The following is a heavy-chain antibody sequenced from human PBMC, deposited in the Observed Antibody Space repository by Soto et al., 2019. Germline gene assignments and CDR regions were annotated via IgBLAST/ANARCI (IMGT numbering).Heavy chain of an antibody. V-gene: IGHV4-59*03. Sequence: SETLSLTCTVSGGSINNFYWNWIRQPPGKGLEWIGNIYYSGSTNYNPSLKSRVTISIDTSKEEFSLNLNSVAAADTAVYYCAVSTGSSQYYFDSVGQGALVTVSS. D-gene: IGHD3-22*01. CDR1: GGSINNFY. J-gene: IGHJ4*02. CDR2: IYYSGST. CDR3: AVSTGSSQYYFDS.